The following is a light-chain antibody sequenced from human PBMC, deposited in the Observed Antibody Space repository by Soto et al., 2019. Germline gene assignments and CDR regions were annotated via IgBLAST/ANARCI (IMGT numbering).Light chain of an antibody. CDR2: GAS. J-gene: IGKJ1*01. CDR3: QQYTNWPPWT. V-gene: IGKV3-15*01. CDR1: QSVSSN. Sequence: EIVMTQSPATLSVSPGERATLSCRASQSVSSNLAWYQQKPGQAPRLLIYGASTRATGIPARFSGSGSGTELTLTISSLKSEYFAVYYCQQYTNWPPWTFGQGPKVEI.